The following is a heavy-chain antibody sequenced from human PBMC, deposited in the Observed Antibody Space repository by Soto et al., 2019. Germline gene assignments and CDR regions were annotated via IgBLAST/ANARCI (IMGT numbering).Heavy chain of an antibody. J-gene: IGHJ4*02. D-gene: IGHD3-16*01. CDR2: IWYDGGNK. CDR1: GFTFSNYG. V-gene: IGHV3-33*01. CDR3: ARDGDVNTGFGKDY. Sequence: GSLRLSCAASGFTFSNYGMHWVLHAPGKGLEWVAFIWYDGGNKYYAESVKGRFTISRDNSKNTLYLQMNSLRAEDTAVYYCARDGDVNTGFGKDYWGQGTLVTVSS.